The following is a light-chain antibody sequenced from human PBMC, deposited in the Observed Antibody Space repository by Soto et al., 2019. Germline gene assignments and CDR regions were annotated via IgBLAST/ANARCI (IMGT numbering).Light chain of an antibody. Sequence: EIVLTQSPATLSLSPGERATLSCRASRPFNSYLAWYRQKPGQAPRLLIYDASNRATGIPVRFSGSGSGTDFTLTISSLEPEDFAVYYCQQRYNWSITFGQGTRLEIK. CDR3: QQRYNWSIT. CDR1: RPFNSY. V-gene: IGKV3-11*01. CDR2: DAS. J-gene: IGKJ5*01.